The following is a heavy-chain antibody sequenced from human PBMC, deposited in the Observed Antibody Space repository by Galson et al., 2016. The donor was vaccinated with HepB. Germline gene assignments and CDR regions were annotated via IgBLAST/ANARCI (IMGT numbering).Heavy chain of an antibody. Sequence: IRQPPGKGLEWIGEINHSGSSNYNPSLKSQVTISVDTSKNQFSLKVYSVTAADTAVYYCARMVADYYGPWYFDVWGRGTLVTVSS. CDR3: ARMVADYYGPWYFDV. CDR2: INHSGSS. D-gene: IGHD3-10*01. J-gene: IGHJ2*01. V-gene: IGHV4-34*01.